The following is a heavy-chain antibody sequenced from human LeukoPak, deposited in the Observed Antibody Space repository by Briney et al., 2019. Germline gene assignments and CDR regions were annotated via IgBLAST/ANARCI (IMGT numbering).Heavy chain of an antibody. CDR2: ISWNSGSI. Sequence: SLRLSCAASGFPFDDYAMHWVRQAPGKGLEWVSGISWNSGSIGYADSVKGRFTISRDNAKNSLYLQMNSLRAEDTALYYCAKMPHYYYYGMDVWGQGTTVTVSS. CDR3: AKMPHYYYYGMDV. V-gene: IGHV3-9*01. J-gene: IGHJ6*02. CDR1: GFPFDDYA. D-gene: IGHD2-2*01.